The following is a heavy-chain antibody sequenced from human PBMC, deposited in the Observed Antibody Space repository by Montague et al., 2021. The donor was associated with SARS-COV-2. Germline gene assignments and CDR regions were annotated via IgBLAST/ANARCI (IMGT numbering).Heavy chain of an antibody. CDR3: ATKDVGLAASFDY. CDR1: GGIFSSYT. CDR2: IIPIFGPA. J-gene: IGHJ4*02. D-gene: IGHD2-15*01. Sequence: SVKVSFKASGGIFSSYTITWVRHAPGQGLEWMGGIIPIFGPANYAQKFQGRVTITADESTSTAYMELSSLRSEDTAVYYCATKDVGLAASFDYWGQGTLVTVSS. V-gene: IGHV1-69*13.